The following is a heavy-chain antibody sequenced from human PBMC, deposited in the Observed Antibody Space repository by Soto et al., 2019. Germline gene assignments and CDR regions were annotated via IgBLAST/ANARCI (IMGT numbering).Heavy chain of an antibody. D-gene: IGHD2-2*01. V-gene: IGHV5-10-1*01. CDR1: GYSFTSYW. Sequence: PGESLKISCKGSGYSFTSYWISWVRQMPGKGLEWMGRIDPSDSYTNYSPSFQGHVTISADKSISTAYLQWSSLKASDTAMYYCESSKRGYCSSTSARELGNYYGMDVWGQVTTVTVSS. J-gene: IGHJ6*02. CDR3: ESSKRGYCSSTSARELGNYYGMDV. CDR2: IDPSDSYT.